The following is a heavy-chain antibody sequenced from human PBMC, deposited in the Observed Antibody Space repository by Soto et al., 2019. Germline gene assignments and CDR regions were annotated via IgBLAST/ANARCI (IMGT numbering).Heavy chain of an antibody. D-gene: IGHD6-19*01. CDR3: ARGRWSSGWFN. CDR2: INHSGST. V-gene: IGHV4-34*01. Sequence: SETLSLTCAVYGGSFSGYYWSWIRQPPGKGLEWIGEINHSGSTNYNPSLKSRVTISVDTSKNQFSLKLSSVTAADTAVYYCARGRWSSGWFNWGQGTLVTVSS. J-gene: IGHJ4*02. CDR1: GGSFSGYY.